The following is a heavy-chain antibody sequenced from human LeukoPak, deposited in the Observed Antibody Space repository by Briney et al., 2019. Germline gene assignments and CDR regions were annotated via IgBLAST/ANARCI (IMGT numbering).Heavy chain of an antibody. J-gene: IGHJ5*02. CDR3: ARGAIYDFWSGRPLPPWFDP. CDR1: GFTFSSYA. CDR2: IWYDGSNK. V-gene: IGHV3-33*08. D-gene: IGHD3-3*01. Sequence: PGGSLRLSCAASGFTFSSYAMSWVRQAPGKGLEWVAVIWYDGSNKYYADSVKGRFTISRDNSKNTLYLQMNSLRAEDTAVYYCARGAIYDFWSGRPLPPWFDPWGQGTLVTVSS.